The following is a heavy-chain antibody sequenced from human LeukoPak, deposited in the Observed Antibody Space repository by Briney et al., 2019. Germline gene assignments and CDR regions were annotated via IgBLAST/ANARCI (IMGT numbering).Heavy chain of an antibody. CDR2: INYSGST. CDR1: GGSLTSTSHY. V-gene: IGHV4-39*01. Sequence: SETLSLSCTVSGGSLTSTSHYWDWVRQPPGKGLEWLGSINYSGSTYYNPSLKSRVTISVDTSKNQFSLKLSSVTAADTAVYYCARRRFVRGPDVVNPFDYWGQGTLVTVSS. CDR3: ARRRFVRGPDVVNPFDY. J-gene: IGHJ4*02. D-gene: IGHD2-8*01.